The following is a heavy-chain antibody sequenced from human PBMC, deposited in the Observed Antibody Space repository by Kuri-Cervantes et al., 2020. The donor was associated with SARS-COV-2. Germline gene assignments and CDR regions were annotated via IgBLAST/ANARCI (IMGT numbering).Heavy chain of an antibody. Sequence: GESLKISCAASGFTFSGSAMHWVRQASGKGLEWVGRIRSKANSYATAYAASVKGRFTISRDDSKNTAYLQMNSLKTENTAVYYCTRHGQRIYGDYDIPPFDYWGQGTLVTVSS. V-gene: IGHV3-73*01. CDR1: GFTFSGSA. J-gene: IGHJ4*02. D-gene: IGHD4-17*01. CDR3: TRHGQRIYGDYDIPPFDY. CDR2: IRSKANSYAT.